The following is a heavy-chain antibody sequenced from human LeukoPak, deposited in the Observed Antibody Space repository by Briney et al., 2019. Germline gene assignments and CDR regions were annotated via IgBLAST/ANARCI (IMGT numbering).Heavy chain of an antibody. CDR2: ISDSGSSI. J-gene: IGHJ6*02. V-gene: IGHV3-48*03. CDR3: ARRLPYYGMDG. CDR1: GFTFSSYE. Sequence: GGSLRLSCASSGFTFSSYEMNWVRQAPGKGLELVSYISDSGSSIYLADSVKGRFTISRDNAKNSLYLQMNGLRDEDTAVYYCARRLPYYGMDGWGQGTTVTASS.